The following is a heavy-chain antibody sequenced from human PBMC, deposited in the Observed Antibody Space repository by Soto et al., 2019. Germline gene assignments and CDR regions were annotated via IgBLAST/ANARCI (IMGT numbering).Heavy chain of an antibody. D-gene: IGHD2-2*01. CDR1: GFTFSYYT. CDR3: ADPVPVPTHHDYYDMDV. J-gene: IGHJ6*02. Sequence: EVQLLESGGGLVQPGGSLRLSCVASGFTFSYYTMSWVRQAPGKGLEWVSGISNSGDTIYYADSVKGRSTISRDNFKNTLYLQMNSLRADDTAVYYCADPVPVPTHHDYYDMDVWGQGTTVTVSS. CDR2: ISNSGDTI. V-gene: IGHV3-23*01.